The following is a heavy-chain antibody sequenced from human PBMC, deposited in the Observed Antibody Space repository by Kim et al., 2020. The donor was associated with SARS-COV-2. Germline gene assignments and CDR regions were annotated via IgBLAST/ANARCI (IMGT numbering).Heavy chain of an antibody. V-gene: IGHV4-34*01. D-gene: IGHD2-8*01. CDR2: INHSGST. J-gene: IGHJ6*02. CDR1: GGSFSGYY. CDR3: ARGSGYCTNGVCYGKIDYYYYGMDV. Sequence: SETLSLTCAVYGGSFSGYYWSWIRQPPGKGLEWIGEINHSGSTNYNPSLKSRVTISVDTSKNQFSLKLSSVTAADTAVYYCARGSGYCTNGVCYGKIDYYYYGMDVWGQGTTVTVSS.